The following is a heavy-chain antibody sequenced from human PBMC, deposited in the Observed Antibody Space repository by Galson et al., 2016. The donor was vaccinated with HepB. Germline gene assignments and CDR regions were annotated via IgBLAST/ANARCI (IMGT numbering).Heavy chain of an antibody. Sequence: SLRLSCAASGFTFRGSSMNWVRQAPGKGLEWISHITSDSSTRYYADSVRGRLTISRDNAKNSLDLQMNSLGAEDTAVYYCARGRDYAFDIWGQGTMVTVSS. V-gene: IGHV3-48*01. J-gene: IGHJ3*02. D-gene: IGHD3-10*01. CDR1: GFTFRGSS. CDR3: ARGRDYAFDI. CDR2: ITSDSSTR.